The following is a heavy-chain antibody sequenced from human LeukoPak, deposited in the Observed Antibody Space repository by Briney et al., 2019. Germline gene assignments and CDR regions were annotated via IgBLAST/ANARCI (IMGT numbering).Heavy chain of an antibody. D-gene: IGHD4-23*01. CDR2: ISGYNGNT. J-gene: IGHJ5*02. Sequence: ASVKVSCKASGYTFTSYGITWVRQAPGQGLEWMGWISGYNGNTNYAQKFQGRVAMTRDMSTSTDYMELSSLRSEDTAVYYCARDNSVEDTAWWFDPWGQGTLVTVSS. CDR3: ARDNSVEDTAWWFDP. V-gene: IGHV1-18*01. CDR1: GYTFTSYG.